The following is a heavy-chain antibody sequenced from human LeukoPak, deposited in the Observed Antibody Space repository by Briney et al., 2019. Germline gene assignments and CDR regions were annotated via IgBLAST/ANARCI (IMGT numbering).Heavy chain of an antibody. CDR2: ISSSSSYI. Sequence: GGSLRLSCAASGFTFSSYSMNWVRQAPGKGLEWVSSISSSSSYIYYADSVKGRFTISRDNAKNSLYLQMNSLRAEDTAVYYCARDVSTYDFRYFDYWGQGTLVTVSS. D-gene: IGHD3-3*01. V-gene: IGHV3-21*01. J-gene: IGHJ4*02. CDR3: ARDVSTYDFRYFDY. CDR1: GFTFSSYS.